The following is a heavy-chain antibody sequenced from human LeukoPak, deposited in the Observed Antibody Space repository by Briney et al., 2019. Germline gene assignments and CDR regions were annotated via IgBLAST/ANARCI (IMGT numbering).Heavy chain of an antibody. V-gene: IGHV3-66*01. D-gene: IGHD3-22*01. CDR2: IYSGGST. Sequence: GGSLRLSCAASGFTVSSNYISWVRQAPGKGLEWVSIIYSGGSTYYADSVKGRFTISRDNSKNTLYLQMNSLRAEDTAVYYCARGYFDSSGEFDYWGQGTLVTVSS. CDR3: ARGYFDSSGEFDY. CDR1: GFTVSSNY. J-gene: IGHJ4*02.